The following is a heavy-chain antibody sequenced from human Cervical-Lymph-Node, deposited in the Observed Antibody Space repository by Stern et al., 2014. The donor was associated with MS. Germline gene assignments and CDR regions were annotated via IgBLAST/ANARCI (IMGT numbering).Heavy chain of an antibody. CDR2: IYPGDSDT. D-gene: IGHD3-10*01. Sequence: VQLVQSGAEVKKPGESLKISCKGSGYSFTSYWIGWVRQMPGKGLEWMGVIYPGDSDTRDSPSFQGQVTISADKSISTAYLQWSSLKASDTAMYYCARLPLELYTSIDYWGQGTLVTVSS. V-gene: IGHV5-51*01. CDR3: ARLPLELYTSIDY. CDR1: GYSFTSYW. J-gene: IGHJ4*02.